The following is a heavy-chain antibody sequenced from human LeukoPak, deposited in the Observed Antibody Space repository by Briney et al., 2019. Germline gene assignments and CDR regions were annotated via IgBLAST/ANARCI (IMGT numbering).Heavy chain of an antibody. V-gene: IGHV3-30*03. CDR1: GFTFSNYG. D-gene: IGHD6-19*01. CDR3: AAQVAEGV. J-gene: IGHJ4*02. Sequence: GGSLRLSCVASGFTFSNYGMHWVRRAPGKGLEWVAVISSDGNNKDYADSVKGRITISRDNAKNTMYLQLTSLRAEDTAVYYRAAQVAEGVWGQGTLVTVSS. CDR2: ISSDGNNK.